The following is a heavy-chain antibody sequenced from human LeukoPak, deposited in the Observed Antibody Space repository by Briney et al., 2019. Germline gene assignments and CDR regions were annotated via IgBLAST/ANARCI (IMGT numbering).Heavy chain of an antibody. CDR3: TTDVGSSGMDV. CDR1: GSTFSNAW. CDR2: IKSKTDGGTT. D-gene: IGHD2-15*01. Sequence: GGSLRLSCAASGSTFSNAWMSWVRQAPGKGLEWVGRIKSKTDGGTTDYAAPVKGRFTISRDDSKNTLYLQMNSLKTEDTAVYYCTTDVGSSGMDVWGKGTTVTVSS. J-gene: IGHJ6*04. V-gene: IGHV3-15*01.